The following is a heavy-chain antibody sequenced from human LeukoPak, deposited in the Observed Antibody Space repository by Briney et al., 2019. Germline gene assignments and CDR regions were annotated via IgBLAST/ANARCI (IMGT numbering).Heavy chain of an antibody. CDR1: GFTFSSYA. Sequence: GGSLRLSCAASGFTFSSYAMSWVRQAPGKRLEWVSAISGSGGSTYYADSVKGRFTISRDNSKNTLYLQMNSLRAEDTAVYYCAKPYTAMPFYYYYMDVWGKGTTVTVSS. J-gene: IGHJ6*03. D-gene: IGHD5-18*01. CDR2: ISGSGGST. CDR3: AKPYTAMPFYYYYMDV. V-gene: IGHV3-23*01.